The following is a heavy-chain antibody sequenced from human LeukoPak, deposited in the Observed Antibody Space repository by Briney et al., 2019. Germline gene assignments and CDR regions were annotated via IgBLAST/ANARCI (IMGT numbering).Heavy chain of an antibody. D-gene: IGHD5-12*01. CDR3: AVSNGGYGP. CDR2: INSDGTTT. Sequence: SGGSLRLSCGSTAFNFTAYWMHWVRHDPRQGLLWVARINSDGTTTTYADSVKGRFTISRDNAKNTLFLQMNSLRAEDTAVYFCAVSNGGYGPWGQGALVTVSS. J-gene: IGHJ5*02. V-gene: IGHV3-74*01. CDR1: AFNFTAYW.